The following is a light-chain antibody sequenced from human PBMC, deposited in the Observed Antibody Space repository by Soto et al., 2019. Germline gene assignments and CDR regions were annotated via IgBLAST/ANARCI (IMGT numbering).Light chain of an antibody. CDR1: QIVYNGY. CDR2: GAS. CDR3: QQYVSSPRM. V-gene: IGKV3-20*01. Sequence: ENVLTQSPGTLSLSPGESATLSCRASQIVYNGYLAWYQQKPGQPPRLLIFGASTRASGVPDRFSGSESGTDFTLTINRLQPEDFAVYYCQQYVSSPRMFGQGTRVEIK. J-gene: IGKJ1*01.